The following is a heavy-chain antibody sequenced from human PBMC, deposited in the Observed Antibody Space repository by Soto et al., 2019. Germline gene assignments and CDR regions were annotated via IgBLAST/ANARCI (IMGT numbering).Heavy chain of an antibody. CDR2: IYTSGST. CDR3: ARLGIIAAVGNWFDP. D-gene: IGHD6-13*01. J-gene: IGHJ5*02. V-gene: IGHV4-4*07. CDR1: GGSISSYY. Sequence: QVQLQESGPGLVKPSETLSLTCTVSGGSISSYYWSWIRQPAGKGLEWLGRIYTSGSTNYNPSLKSRVTMSVDTSKNQFSLKLSSVTAADTAVYYCARLGIIAAVGNWFDPWGQGTLVTVSS.